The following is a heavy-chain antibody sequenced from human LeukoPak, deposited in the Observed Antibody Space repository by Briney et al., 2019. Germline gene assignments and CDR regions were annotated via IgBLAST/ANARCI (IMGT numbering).Heavy chain of an antibody. V-gene: IGHV4-39*01. Sequence: PSETLSLTCTVSGGSISSSSYYWGWIRQPPGKGLEWIGSIYYSGSTYYNPSLKSRVTISVDTSKNQFSLKLSSVTAADTAVYYCARLSPPYYYDSSGYENWFDPWGQGTLVTVSS. D-gene: IGHD3-22*01. CDR1: GGSISSSSYY. J-gene: IGHJ5*02. CDR3: ARLSPPYYYDSSGYENWFDP. CDR2: IYYSGST.